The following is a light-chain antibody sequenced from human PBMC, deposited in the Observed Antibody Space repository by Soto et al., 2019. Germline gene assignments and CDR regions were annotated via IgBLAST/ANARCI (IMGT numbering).Light chain of an antibody. Sequence: EIVLTQSPGALSLSPGERATLSCRTSQSVSTNYLAWYQEKPGQAPRLLIYGASSRATGIPDRFSGSGSGTDFTLTISRLEHEDFAVYYCQHYGSSPPTWTFGQGTKVEIK. CDR1: QSVSTNY. V-gene: IGKV3-20*01. J-gene: IGKJ1*01. CDR2: GAS. CDR3: QHYGSSPPTWT.